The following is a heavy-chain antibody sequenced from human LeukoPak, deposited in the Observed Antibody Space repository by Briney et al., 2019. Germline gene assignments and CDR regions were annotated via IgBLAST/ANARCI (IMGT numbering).Heavy chain of an antibody. Sequence: GMSLRLSCAASGFTFSSYGMHWVRQAPGKGLEWVAVISYDGSNKYYADSVKRRFTISRDNSKNTLYLQMNSLRAEDTAVYYCAKDVWFGELLGAFDIWGQGTMVTVSS. V-gene: IGHV3-30*18. CDR3: AKDVWFGELLGAFDI. CDR2: ISYDGSNK. J-gene: IGHJ3*02. CDR1: GFTFSSYG. D-gene: IGHD3-10*01.